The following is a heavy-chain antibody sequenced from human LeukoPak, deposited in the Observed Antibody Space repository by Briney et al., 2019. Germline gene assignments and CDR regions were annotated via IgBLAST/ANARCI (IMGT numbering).Heavy chain of an antibody. CDR3: ARGGASYDSRGYYFIPHYFDY. D-gene: IGHD3-22*01. J-gene: IGHJ4*02. Sequence: SQTLSLTCTVSGGSISSGGYYWSWIRQHPGKGLEWIGYIYYSGSTYYNPSLKSRVTISVDTSKNRFSLKLSSVTAADTAVYYCARGGASYDSRGYYFIPHYFDYWGQGTLVTVSS. CDR1: GGSISSGGYY. CDR2: IYYSGST. V-gene: IGHV4-31*03.